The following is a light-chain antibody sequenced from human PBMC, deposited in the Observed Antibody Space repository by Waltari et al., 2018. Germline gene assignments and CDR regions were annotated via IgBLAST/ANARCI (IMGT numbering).Light chain of an antibody. CDR3: SSYTTSGTLV. Sequence: QSAPTQPASVSGSPGQSITISCTGTSSHVGGYDFVSWHQQYPGKAPKVMIYGVNNRPSGVSNRFSGSKSGNTASLIISGLQADDEADYYCSSYTTSGTLVFGTGTKVTVL. V-gene: IGLV2-14*01. CDR2: GVN. J-gene: IGLJ1*01. CDR1: SSHVGGYDF.